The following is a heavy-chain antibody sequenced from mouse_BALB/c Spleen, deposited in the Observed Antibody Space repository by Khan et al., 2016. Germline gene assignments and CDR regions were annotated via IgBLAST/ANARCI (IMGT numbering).Heavy chain of an antibody. CDR1: GYTFTDYA. D-gene: IGHD2-1*01. Sequence: QVQLQQSGAELVRPGVSVKISCKGSGYTFTDYAMHWVKQSHAQSLEWIGVLSTYYGDTSCNQQFAGKATMTVDKSSSTAYMEIARLTSEDSAIYYCAREGLNYDYAMDYWGQGTSVTGAS. CDR2: LSTYYGDT. J-gene: IGHJ4*01. CDR3: AREGLNYDYAMDY. V-gene: IGHV1S137*01.